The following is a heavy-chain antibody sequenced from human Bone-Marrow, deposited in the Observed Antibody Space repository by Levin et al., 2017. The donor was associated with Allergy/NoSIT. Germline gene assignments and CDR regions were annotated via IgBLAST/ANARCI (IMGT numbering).Heavy chain of an antibody. Sequence: AGGSLRLSCAVSGFTFSTYGMHWVRQAPGKGLEWVAGLSYDGIKEYYADSVKGRFSISRDNSRNTLYLQMDSLRPEDTAVYYCAKDRGDTIFYYFDSWGQGSLVTVSS. J-gene: IGHJ4*02. CDR3: AKDRGDTIFYYFDS. CDR1: GFTFSTYG. CDR2: LSYDGIKE. V-gene: IGHV3-30*05. D-gene: IGHD3-3*01.